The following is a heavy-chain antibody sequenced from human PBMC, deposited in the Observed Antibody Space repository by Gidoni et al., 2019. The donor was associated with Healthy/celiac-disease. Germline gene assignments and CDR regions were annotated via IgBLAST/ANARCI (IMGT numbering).Heavy chain of an antibody. V-gene: IGHV4-39*01. CDR1: GGSISSSSYY. D-gene: IGHD5-18*01. Sequence: QLQLQVSGPGLVKPSETLSLTCTVSGGSISSSSYYWGWIRQPPGKGLEWIGSIYYSGSTYYNPSLKSRVTISVDTSKNQFSLKLSSVTAADTAVYYCARIVDTAMGDDYWGQGTLVTVSS. CDR2: IYYSGST. J-gene: IGHJ4*02. CDR3: ARIVDTAMGDDY.